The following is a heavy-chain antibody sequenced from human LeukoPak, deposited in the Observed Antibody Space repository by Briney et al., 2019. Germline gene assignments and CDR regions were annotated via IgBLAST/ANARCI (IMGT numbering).Heavy chain of an antibody. V-gene: IGHV3-23*01. J-gene: IGHJ4*02. CDR3: AKDRPITMVRGVIDY. D-gene: IGHD3-10*01. CDR1: GFTLSSYA. CDR2: ISGSGGST. Sequence: GGSLRLSCAASGFTLSSYAMSWVRQAPGKGLEWVSAISGSGGSTYYADSMKGRFTISRDNSKNTLYLQMNSLRAEDTAVYYCAKDRPITMVRGVIDYWGQGTLVTVSS.